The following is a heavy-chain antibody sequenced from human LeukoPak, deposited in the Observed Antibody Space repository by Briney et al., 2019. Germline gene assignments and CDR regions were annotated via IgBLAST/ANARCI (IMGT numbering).Heavy chain of an antibody. J-gene: IGHJ4*02. Sequence: PSETLSLTCTVSGGSISSSSYYWGWIRQPPGKGLEWIGSIYYSGSTYYNPSLKSRVTISVDKSKNQFSLKLSSVTAADTAVYYCASAKPYYYGSGNIPTYWGQGTLVTVSS. CDR2: IYYSGST. V-gene: IGHV4-39*07. D-gene: IGHD3-10*01. CDR1: GGSISSSSYY. CDR3: ASAKPYYYGSGNIPTY.